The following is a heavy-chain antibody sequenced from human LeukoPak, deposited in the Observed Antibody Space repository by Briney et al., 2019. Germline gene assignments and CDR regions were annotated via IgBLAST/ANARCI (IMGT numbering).Heavy chain of an antibody. CDR3: ARDLRPYDSSVQYWGDLGY. J-gene: IGHJ4*02. V-gene: IGHV1-69*01. CDR2: IIPIFGTA. D-gene: IGHD3-22*01. CDR1: GGTFSSYA. Sequence: SVTVSCKASGGTFSSYAISWVRQAPGQGLEWMGGIIPIFGTANYAQKFQGRVTITADESTSTAYMALSSLRSEDTALYYCARDLRPYDSSVQYWGDLGYWGQGTLVTVSS.